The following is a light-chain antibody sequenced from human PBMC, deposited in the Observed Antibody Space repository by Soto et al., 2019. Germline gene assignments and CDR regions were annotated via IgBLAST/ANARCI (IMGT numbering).Light chain of an antibody. CDR3: SSYTSTSSYV. Sequence: QSVLTQPASVSASPGQSMTISCTRSSSDIGNYNYVSWYQQHPGKAPKLMISEVTNRPSGVSNRFSGSKSGNTASLTISGLQPEDEADYYCSSYTSTSSYVFGGGTKVTVL. J-gene: IGLJ1*01. V-gene: IGLV2-14*01. CDR2: EVT. CDR1: SSDIGNYNY.